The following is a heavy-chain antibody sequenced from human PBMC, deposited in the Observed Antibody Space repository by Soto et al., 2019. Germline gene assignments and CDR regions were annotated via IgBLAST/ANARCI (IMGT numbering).Heavy chain of an antibody. V-gene: IGHV3-11*04. D-gene: IGHD3-22*01. J-gene: IGHJ3*02. CDR1: GFTFSDYY. CDR2: ISNNGSTK. CDR3: ARPDDSSGYLRGNAFDI. Sequence: GGSLRLSCAASGFTFSDYYMSWIRQAPGKGLEWVSYISNNGSTKFYADSVKGRFTISRDNAKNSLHLQMGSLRAEDMAVYYCARPDDSSGYLRGNAFDIWGQGTMVTVSS.